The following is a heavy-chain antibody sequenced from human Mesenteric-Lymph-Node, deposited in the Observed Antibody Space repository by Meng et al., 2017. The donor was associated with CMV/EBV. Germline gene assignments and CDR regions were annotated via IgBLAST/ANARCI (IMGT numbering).Heavy chain of an antibody. CDR1: GFTFRSYT. D-gene: IGHD2-2*01. V-gene: IGHV3-23*01. J-gene: IGHJ5*02. Sequence: GESLKISCAASGFTFRSYTMSWVRQAPGKGLEWVAGISGSGSTTKYSASVEGRFIISRDNSKDTLFPQMNRLGAEDTALYFCAKDMWEYQLPDGSWGQGTLVTVSS. CDR3: AKDMWEYQLPDGS. CDR2: ISGSGSTT.